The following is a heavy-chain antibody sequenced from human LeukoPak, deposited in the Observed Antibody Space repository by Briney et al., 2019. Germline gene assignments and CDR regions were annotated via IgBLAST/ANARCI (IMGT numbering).Heavy chain of an antibody. CDR2: ISSTNSYR. V-gene: IGHV3-11*06. J-gene: IGHJ4*02. Sequence: AGSLKVSCAASGFTLSDYSMSWIRQAPGKGLEWVSYISSTNSYRIYADSMKGRFTISRDNAKNSLYLQMNSLRAEDTAVYYCARDRGYSGYGGYFDYWGQGTLVSASS. CDR3: ARDRGYSGYGGYFDY. CDR1: GFTLSDYS. D-gene: IGHD5-12*01.